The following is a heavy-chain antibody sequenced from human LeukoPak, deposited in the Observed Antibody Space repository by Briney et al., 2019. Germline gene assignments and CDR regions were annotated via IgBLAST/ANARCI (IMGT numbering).Heavy chain of an antibody. CDR2: IIPIFGTA. J-gene: IGHJ6*02. Sequence: ASVKVSCKASGGTFSSYAISWVRQAPGQGLEWMGGIIPIFGTANYAQKFQGRVTITADESTSTAYMELSSLRSEDTAVYYCASEASYYSSTSCYYYYGMDVWGQGTTVTVSS. CDR3: ASEASYYSSTSCYYYYGMDV. D-gene: IGHD2-2*01. CDR1: GGTFSSYA. V-gene: IGHV1-69*13.